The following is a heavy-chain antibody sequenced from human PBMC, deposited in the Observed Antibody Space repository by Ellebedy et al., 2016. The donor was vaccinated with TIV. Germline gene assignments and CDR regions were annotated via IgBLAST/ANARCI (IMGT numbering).Heavy chain of an antibody. CDR1: GFTFSSYE. Sequence: PGGSLRLSCAASGFTFSSYEMNWVRQAPGKGLEWVSSISSSSSYIYYADSVKGRFTISRDNAKNSLYLQMNSLRAEDTAVYYCARDRLWFGELIPTAPDYWGQGTLVTVSS. V-gene: IGHV3-21*04. D-gene: IGHD3-10*01. J-gene: IGHJ4*02. CDR3: ARDRLWFGELIPTAPDY. CDR2: ISSSSSYI.